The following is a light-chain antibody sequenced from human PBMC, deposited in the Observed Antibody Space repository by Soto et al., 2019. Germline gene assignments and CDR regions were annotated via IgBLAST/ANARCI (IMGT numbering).Light chain of an antibody. V-gene: IGLV2-23*02. Sequence: QSVLTQPASVSGSPGEWLRISCTGTSSDVWSYNLVSWYQQYPGKAPKLMIHEVSERPSGVSNPFSGSTSGNTASLTISGLLAEDEDDYYRCSYAGSSTSLFVFGTGTNVTVL. CDR2: EVS. CDR1: SSDVWSYNL. J-gene: IGLJ1*01. CDR3: CSYAGSSTSLFV.